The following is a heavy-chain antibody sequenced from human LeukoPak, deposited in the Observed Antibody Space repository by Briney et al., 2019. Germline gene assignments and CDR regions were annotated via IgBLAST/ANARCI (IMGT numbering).Heavy chain of an antibody. CDR1: GYTFTGYY. V-gene: IGHV1-2*02. CDR2: INPNSGGT. J-gene: IGHJ4*02. Sequence: ASVKVSCKASGYTFTGYYMHWVRQAPGQGLEWMGWINPNSGGTNYAQKFQGRVTITTDESTSTAYMELSSLRSEDTAVYYCAREREQWLVRWGQGTLVTVSS. D-gene: IGHD6-19*01. CDR3: AREREQWLVR.